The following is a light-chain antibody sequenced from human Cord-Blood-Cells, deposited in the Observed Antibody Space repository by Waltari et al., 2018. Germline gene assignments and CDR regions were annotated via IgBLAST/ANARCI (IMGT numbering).Light chain of an antibody. Sequence: DIVMTQSPDSLAVSLGERSNITCKFSQSVLYSSNNKNNLAWYHQKPGQPPKLLIYWASTRESGVPYRFSGIGSRTEFNLTISSLQAKDVTVYYSQQYYSTLTFGEVTKVEIK. CDR1: QSVLYSSNNKNN. CDR3: QQYYSTLT. CDR2: WAS. V-gene: IGKV4-1*01. J-gene: IGKJ4*01.